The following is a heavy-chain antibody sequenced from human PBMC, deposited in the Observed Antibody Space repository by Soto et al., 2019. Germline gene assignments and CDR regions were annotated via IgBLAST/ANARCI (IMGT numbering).Heavy chain of an antibody. CDR3: ARSVDP. CDR2: IYYSGTT. CDR1: GGSISSYY. Sequence: SETLSLTCTVSGGSISSYYWSWIRQPPGKGLEWIGYIYYSGTTNYNPSLKSRVSISVDTSKNQFSLKLSSVTAADTAVYYCARSVDPWGQGTLVTVS. V-gene: IGHV4-59*12. J-gene: IGHJ5*02.